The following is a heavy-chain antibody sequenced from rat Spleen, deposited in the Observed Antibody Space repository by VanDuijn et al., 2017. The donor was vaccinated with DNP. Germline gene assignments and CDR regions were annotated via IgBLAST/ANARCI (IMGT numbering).Heavy chain of an antibody. J-gene: IGHJ2*01. CDR3: ARGPNYGGYADYFDY. V-gene: IGHV4-2*01. Sequence: EVKLVESGGGLVQPGRSLKLSCAASGFNFNDYWMGWVRQAPGKGLEWIGQINKDSSTITYIPSLKDNFTISRDNDQNTMYLQMSKLGSEDTAIYYCARGPNYGGYADYFDYWGQGVMVTVSS. D-gene: IGHD1-11*01. CDR2: INKDSSTI. CDR1: GFNFNDYW.